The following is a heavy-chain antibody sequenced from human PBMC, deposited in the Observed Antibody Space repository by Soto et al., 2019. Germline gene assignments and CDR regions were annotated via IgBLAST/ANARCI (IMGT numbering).Heavy chain of an antibody. J-gene: IGHJ5*02. D-gene: IGHD6-19*01. CDR1: GASIISSSYY. CDR2: INNSGST. CDR3: ARERLAVAGKGGWFDP. V-gene: IGHV4-39*02. Sequence: SETLSLTCTVSGASIISSSYYWGWIRQPPGKGLEWIGSINNSGSTYYNPSLKSRVTISADTSKNQFSLKLRSVTAADTAVYYCARERLAVAGKGGWFDPWGQETLVTVSS.